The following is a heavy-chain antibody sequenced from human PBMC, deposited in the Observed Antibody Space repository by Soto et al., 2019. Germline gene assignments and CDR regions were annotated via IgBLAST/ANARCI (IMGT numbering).Heavy chain of an antibody. CDR2: IKSKNDGGTT. J-gene: IGHJ4*02. Sequence: EVHLVESGGDLVKPGGSLRLSCAVSGFTFTNAWMNWVRQAPGKGLEWVDRIKSKNDGGTTEYAAPVKGRLIITRDDSKNTVYLQMNSLQTEDTGVYYCTTGLTYYSDSSGYYFDAWGQGTLVTVSS. CDR1: GFTFTNAW. V-gene: IGHV3-15*07. D-gene: IGHD3-22*01. CDR3: TTGLTYYSDSSGYYFDA.